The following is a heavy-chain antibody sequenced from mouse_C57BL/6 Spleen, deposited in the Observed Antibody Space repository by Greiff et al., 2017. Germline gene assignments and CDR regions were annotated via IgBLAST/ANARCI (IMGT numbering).Heavy chain of an antibody. J-gene: IGHJ3*01. D-gene: IGHD2-4*01. Sequence: EVKLQESGAELVRPGASVKLSCTASGFNIKDYYMHWVKQRPEQGLEWIGRIDPEDGDTEYAPKFQGKATMTADTSSNPAYLQLSSLTSEDTAVYYCTRAYYDYDEPFAYWGQGTLVTVSA. V-gene: IGHV14-1*01. CDR1: GFNIKDYY. CDR3: TRAYYDYDEPFAY. CDR2: IDPEDGDT.